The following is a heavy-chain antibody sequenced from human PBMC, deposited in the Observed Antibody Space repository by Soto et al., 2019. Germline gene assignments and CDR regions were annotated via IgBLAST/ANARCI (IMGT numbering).Heavy chain of an antibody. D-gene: IGHD3-10*01. V-gene: IGHV3-7*01. J-gene: IGHJ4*02. CDR2: IKQDGSEK. CDR1: GFTFSSYW. Sequence: GGSLRLSCAASGFTFSSYWMSWVRQAPGKGLERVANIKQDGSEKYYVDSVKGRFTISRDNAKNSLYLQMNSLRAEDTAVYYCARDRFGMVRGVDRFDYWGQGTLVTVSS. CDR3: ARDRFGMVRGVDRFDY.